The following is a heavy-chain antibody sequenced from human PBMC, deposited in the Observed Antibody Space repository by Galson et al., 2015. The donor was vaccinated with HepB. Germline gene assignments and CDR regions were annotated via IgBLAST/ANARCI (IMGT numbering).Heavy chain of an antibody. Sequence: QSGAEVKKPGESLKISCKGSGYSFTSYWIGWVRQTPGKGLEWMGIIYPGDSDTRYSPSFQGQVTISADKSISTAYLQWSSLKASDTAMYYCARNLYSSSWQEGVDYWGQGTLVTVSS. D-gene: IGHD6-13*01. V-gene: IGHV5-51*03. CDR2: IYPGDSDT. J-gene: IGHJ4*02. CDR3: ARNLYSSSWQEGVDY. CDR1: GYSFTSYW.